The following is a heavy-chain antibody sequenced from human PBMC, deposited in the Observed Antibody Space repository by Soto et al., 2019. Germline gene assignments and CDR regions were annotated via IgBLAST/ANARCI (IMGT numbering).Heavy chain of an antibody. J-gene: IGHJ6*02. CDR1: GYTFTSYA. D-gene: IGHD3-22*01. CDR2: ISAGNGNT. V-gene: IGHV1-3*01. Sequence: ASVKVSCKASGYTFTSYAMHWVRQAPGQRLEWMGWISAGNGNTKYSEKFQGRVTMTTDTSTSTAYMELRSLRSDDTAVYYCVKDRDSNSWPSRDVWGPGTTVTVSS. CDR3: VKDRDSNSWPSRDV.